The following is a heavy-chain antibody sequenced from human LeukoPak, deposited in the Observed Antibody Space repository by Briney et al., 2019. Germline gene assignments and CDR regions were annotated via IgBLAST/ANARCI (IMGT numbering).Heavy chain of an antibody. Sequence: GGSLRLSCAASRFSFRSYWMHWVRQAPGKGLVWVSDIDSDGTTTRYADSVKGRFTISRDNANNKLYLQMNSLRAEDTAVYYCARANGPPIDWGQGTLVTVSS. J-gene: IGHJ4*02. CDR1: RFSFRSYW. D-gene: IGHD2-15*01. V-gene: IGHV3-74*01. CDR3: ARANGPPID. CDR2: IDSDGTTT.